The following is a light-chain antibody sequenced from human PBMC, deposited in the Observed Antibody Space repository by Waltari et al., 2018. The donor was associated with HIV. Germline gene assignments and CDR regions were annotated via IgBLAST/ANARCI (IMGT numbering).Light chain of an antibody. J-gene: IGLJ1*01. Sequence: QSVLTQPPSASGTPGQRVTISCSGSSSNIGSNYVYWYQQLPGTAPKLLIYTNNQRPSGVPDRFSGSKSGTSASLAISGLRSEGEADYYCAAWNDRLSGYVFGTGTKVTV. CDR3: AAWNDRLSGYV. V-gene: IGLV1-47*01. CDR1: SSNIGSNY. CDR2: TNN.